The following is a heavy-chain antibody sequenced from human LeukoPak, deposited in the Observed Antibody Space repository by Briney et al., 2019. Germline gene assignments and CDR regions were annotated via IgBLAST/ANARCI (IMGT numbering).Heavy chain of an antibody. CDR1: GYSFTSYW. CDR3: ARHMSEVILWSEFDP. J-gene: IGHJ5*02. V-gene: IGHV5-51*01. D-gene: IGHD3-10*01. CDR2: IYPGDSDT. Sequence: GESLKISCKGSGYSFTSYWIGWVRQMPGKGLEWMGIIYPGDSDTRYSPSFQGQVTISADKSISTAYLQWSSLKASDTAMYYCARHMSEVILWSEFDPWGQGTPVTVSS.